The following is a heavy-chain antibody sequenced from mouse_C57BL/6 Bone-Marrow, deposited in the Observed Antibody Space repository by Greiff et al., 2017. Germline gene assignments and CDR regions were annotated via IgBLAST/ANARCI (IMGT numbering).Heavy chain of an antibody. D-gene: IGHD2-5*01. V-gene: IGHV14-4*01. J-gene: IGHJ2*01. CDR3: TPLYYRNCH. CDR1: GFNIKDDH. CDR2: IDPENGDT. Sequence: EVQLQQSGAELVRPGASVKLSCTASGFNIKDDHMHWVKQRPEQGLEWIGWIDPENGDTDYASKFQGKATITADTSSNTAYLQLSSLTSEDTAVYYYTPLYYRNCHWGQGTTRTVAS.